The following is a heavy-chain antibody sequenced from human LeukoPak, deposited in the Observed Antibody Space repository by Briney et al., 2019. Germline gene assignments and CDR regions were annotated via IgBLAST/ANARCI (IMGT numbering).Heavy chain of an antibody. CDR2: ISYDGSNK. J-gene: IGHJ4*02. Sequence: PGGSLRLSCAASGFTFSSYAMHWVRQAPGKGLEWVAVISYDGSNKYYADSVKGRFTISRDNSKNTLYLQMNSLRAEDTAVYYCARGYRSMVRGVIISPFDYWGQGTLVTVSS. D-gene: IGHD3-10*01. CDR1: GFTFSSYA. V-gene: IGHV3-30-3*01. CDR3: ARGYRSMVRGVIISPFDY.